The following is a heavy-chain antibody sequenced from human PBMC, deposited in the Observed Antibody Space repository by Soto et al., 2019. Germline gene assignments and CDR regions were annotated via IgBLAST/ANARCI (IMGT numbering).Heavy chain of an antibody. CDR2: ISAYNGDT. Sequence: GASVKVSCKASGYTFTTYGISWVRQAPGQGLEWMGWISAYNGDTKFAQKFQDRVTMTTDTSMSTGYMELRSLRSDDTAVYYCAREPMAAAEIPYYYYGMDVWGQGTTVTFSS. CDR1: GYTFTTYG. V-gene: IGHV1-18*01. J-gene: IGHJ6*02. D-gene: IGHD6-13*01. CDR3: AREPMAAAEIPYYYYGMDV.